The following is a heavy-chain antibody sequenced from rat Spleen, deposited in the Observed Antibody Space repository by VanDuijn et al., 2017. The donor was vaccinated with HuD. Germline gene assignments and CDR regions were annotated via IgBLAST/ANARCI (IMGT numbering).Heavy chain of an antibody. CDR3: AREGTYYGDYFDY. J-gene: IGHJ2*01. Sequence: EVQLAGSGGGLVQPGRSLKLSCAASGFIFSDFYMAWVRQAPTKGLEWVATISYDDSSTYYRDSVKGRFTISRDNTRNTLYLQMDNLRSEDTATYYCAREGTYYGDYFDYWGQGVMVTVSS. CDR1: GFIFSDFY. CDR2: ISYDDSST. V-gene: IGHV5-29*01. D-gene: IGHD1-9*01.